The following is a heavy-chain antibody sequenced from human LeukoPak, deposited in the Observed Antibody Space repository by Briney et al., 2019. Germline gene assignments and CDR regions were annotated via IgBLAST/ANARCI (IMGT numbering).Heavy chain of an antibody. Sequence: GGSLRLSCAASGFTFSSYGMHWVRQAPGKGLEWVAVIWYDGSNKYYADSVKGRFTISRDNSKNTPYLQMNSLRAEDTAVYYCARDLRDYYYDSSGYPDYWGQGTLVTVSS. CDR1: GFTFSSYG. CDR3: ARDLRDYYYDSSGYPDY. CDR2: IWYDGSNK. J-gene: IGHJ4*02. V-gene: IGHV3-33*01. D-gene: IGHD3-22*01.